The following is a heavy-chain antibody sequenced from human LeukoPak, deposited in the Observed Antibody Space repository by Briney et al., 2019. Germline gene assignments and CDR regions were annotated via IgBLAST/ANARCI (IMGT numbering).Heavy chain of an antibody. CDR3: ARHVAVTPWYFDL. CDR1: GGSISSYF. J-gene: IGHJ2*01. CDR2: IYYAGST. D-gene: IGHD4-17*01. Sequence: PSETLSLTCTVSGGSISSYFWSWIRQPPGKALEWIGYIYYAGSTKYSPSLKGRVTISVDTSKNQFSVRLSSVTAADTAVYYCARHVAVTPWYFDLWGRGTLVTVSS. V-gene: IGHV4-59*08.